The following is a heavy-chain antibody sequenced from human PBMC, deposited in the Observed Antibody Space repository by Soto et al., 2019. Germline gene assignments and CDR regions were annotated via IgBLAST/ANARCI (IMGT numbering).Heavy chain of an antibody. J-gene: IGHJ3*02. V-gene: IGHV3-21*01. CDR2: ISSSSSYI. CDR3: ARDPRPSSDAFDI. CDR1: GFTFSSYS. Sequence: PGGSLRLSCAASGFTFSSYSMNWVRQAPGKGLEWVSSISSSSSYIYYADSVKGRFTISRDNAKNSLYLQMNSLRAEDTAVYYCARDPRPSSDAFDIWGQGTMVTVSS.